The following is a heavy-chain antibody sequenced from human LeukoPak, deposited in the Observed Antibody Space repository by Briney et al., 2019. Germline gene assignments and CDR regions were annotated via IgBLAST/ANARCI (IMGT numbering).Heavy chain of an antibody. J-gene: IGHJ5*02. CDR2: IGASGGSI. CDR3: ARDHYPDYDFWSSYENWFDP. Sequence: GGSLRLSCAGYGFTFHSYAMSWVRQAPGKGPEWVSTIGASGGSIYYADSVKGRFTISRDNSKNTLFLQMNSLRADDTAVYYCARDHYPDYDFWSSYENWFDPWGQGTLVTVSS. D-gene: IGHD3-3*01. V-gene: IGHV3-23*01. CDR1: GFTFHSYA.